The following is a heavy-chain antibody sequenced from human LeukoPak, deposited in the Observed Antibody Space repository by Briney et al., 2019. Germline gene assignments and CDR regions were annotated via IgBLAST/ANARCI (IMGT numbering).Heavy chain of an antibody. Sequence: SETLSLTCTVSGGSISSYYWSWIRQPPGKGLEWIGYIYYSGSTNYNPSLKSRVTISVDTSKNQFPLKLSSVTAADTAVYYCARESAAVVNWFDPWGQGTLVTVSS. D-gene: IGHD6-13*01. CDR1: GGSISSYY. V-gene: IGHV4-59*01. CDR3: ARESAAVVNWFDP. J-gene: IGHJ5*02. CDR2: IYYSGST.